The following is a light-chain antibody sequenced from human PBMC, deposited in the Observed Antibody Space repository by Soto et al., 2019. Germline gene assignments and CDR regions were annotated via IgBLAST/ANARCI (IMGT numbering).Light chain of an antibody. CDR2: EGS. Sequence: QSALTQPASVSGSPGQSFTISCTGTSSDVGSYNLVSWYQQHPGKAPKLMIYEGSKRPSGVSNHFSGYKSGNPASLTISGLQAEDEADYYCCSYAGSSTIVVFGGGTKVLVL. CDR3: CSYAGSSTIVV. CDR1: SSDVGSYNL. J-gene: IGLJ2*01. V-gene: IGLV2-23*03.